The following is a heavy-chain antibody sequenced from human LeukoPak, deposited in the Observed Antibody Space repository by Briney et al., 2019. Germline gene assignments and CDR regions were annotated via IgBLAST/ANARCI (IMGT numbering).Heavy chain of an antibody. CDR2: MNPNSGNT. CDR3: ARVLGSISH. D-gene: IGHD1-1*01. J-gene: IGHJ4*02. CDR1: GYTFSTCD. Sequence: GASVKVSCKASGYTFSTCDINWVRQAAGQGLEWMGWMNPNSGNTGFAHKFQGRVTMTRDTSINTAYMELSSLRSEDTAVDYCARVLGSISHWGQGTLVTVSS. V-gene: IGHV1-8*01.